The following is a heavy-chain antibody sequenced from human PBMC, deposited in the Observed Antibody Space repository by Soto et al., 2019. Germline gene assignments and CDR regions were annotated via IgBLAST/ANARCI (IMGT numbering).Heavy chain of an antibody. D-gene: IGHD3-22*01. CDR3: ARVRADSSGYYYVDDY. CDR2: INAGNGNT. Sequence: GASVKVSCKASGYTFTSYAMHWVRQAPGQRLEWMGWINAGNGNTEYSQKFQGRVTITRDTSASTAYMELSSLRSEDTAVYYCARVRADSSGYYYVDDYWGQGTLVTVSS. J-gene: IGHJ4*02. V-gene: IGHV1-3*01. CDR1: GYTFTSYA.